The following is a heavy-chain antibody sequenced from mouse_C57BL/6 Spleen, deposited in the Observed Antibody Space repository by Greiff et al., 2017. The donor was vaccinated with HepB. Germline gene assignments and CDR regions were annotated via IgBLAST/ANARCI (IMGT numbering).Heavy chain of an antibody. CDR3: AREKTTVFDY. J-gene: IGHJ2*01. V-gene: IGHV3-1*01. Sequence: VQLQQSGPGMVKPSQSLSLTCTVTGYSITSGYDWHWIRHFPGNKLEWMGYISYSGSTNSNPSLKSRISITHDTSKNHFFLKLNSVTTEDTATYYCAREKTTVFDYWGQGTTLTVSS. D-gene: IGHD1-1*01. CDR1: GYSITSGYD. CDR2: ISYSGST.